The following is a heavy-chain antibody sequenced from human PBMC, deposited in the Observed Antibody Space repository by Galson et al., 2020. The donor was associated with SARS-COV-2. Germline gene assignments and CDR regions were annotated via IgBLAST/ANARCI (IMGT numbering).Heavy chain of an antibody. CDR3: ARDSGSGITMIGNWYFDL. CDR1: DFTFNTYS. V-gene: IGHV3-21*01. D-gene: IGHD3-22*01. Sequence: GGSLRLSCAASDFTFNTYSMNWVRQAPGKGLEWVSSISSTSTYIYYADSVKGRFTVSRDNAKKSLYLQMNSLTAEDTAVYYCARDSGSGITMIGNWYFDLWGRGTLVT. CDR2: ISSTSTYI. J-gene: IGHJ2*01.